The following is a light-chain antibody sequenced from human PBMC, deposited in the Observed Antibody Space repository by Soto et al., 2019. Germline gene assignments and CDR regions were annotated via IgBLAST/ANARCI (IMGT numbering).Light chain of an antibody. CDR1: QGVSSY. V-gene: IGKV3D-11*01. CDR2: DAS. J-gene: IGKJ1*01. Sequence: EIVLTQSPATLSLSPGERATLSCRASQGVSSYLAWYQQKPGQAPRLLIYDASNRATGIPARFSGSGPGTDFTLTISSLEPEDFAVYYCQQYNNWPPWTFGQGTKVEIK. CDR3: QQYNNWPPWT.